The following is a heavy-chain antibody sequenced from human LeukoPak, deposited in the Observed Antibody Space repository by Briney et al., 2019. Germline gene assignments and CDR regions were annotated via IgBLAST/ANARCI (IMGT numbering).Heavy chain of an antibody. CDR3: ARDLVVVPAAPRGHDAFDI. Sequence: GGSLRLSCAASGFPFSTYAMSWVRQAPGMRLEWVSSISDGGDSTHYADSVKGRFTISRDNAKNTLYLQMNSLRAEDTAVYYCARDLVVVPAAPRGHDAFDIWGQGTMVTVSS. D-gene: IGHD2-2*01. J-gene: IGHJ3*02. CDR1: GFPFSTYA. CDR2: ISDGGDST. V-gene: IGHV3-23*01.